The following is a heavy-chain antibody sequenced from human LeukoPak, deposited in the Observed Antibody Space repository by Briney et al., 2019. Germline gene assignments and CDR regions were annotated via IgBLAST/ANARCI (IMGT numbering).Heavy chain of an antibody. CDR1: GYTLTAHY. Sequence: ASVNVSCKASGYTLTAHYIHWVRQAPGQGLEWMGWIDPNSGGTNYAQKFLGSVTLTGDTSINTAFMELSRLRSDDTAIYYCARGRGTTMVRGVITNYFDLWGRGSLVTVSS. V-gene: IGHV1-2*02. CDR2: IDPNSGGT. D-gene: IGHD3-10*01. J-gene: IGHJ2*01. CDR3: ARGRGTTMVRGVITNYFDL.